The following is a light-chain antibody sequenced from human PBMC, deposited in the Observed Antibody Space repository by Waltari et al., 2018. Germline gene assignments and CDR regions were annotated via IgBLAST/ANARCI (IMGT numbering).Light chain of an antibody. V-gene: IGLV2-14*01. CDR3: SSYTASGTFV. CDR1: SSAVGGYEF. CDR2: AVS. J-gene: IGLJ1*01. Sequence: QSALTQPASVSGSPGQSITVSCSRTSSAVGGYEFFSWYQQLPDQAPKLMIYAVSKRPSGVSDRFAGSKSGNTASLTISGLQAEDTADYYCSSYTASGTFVFGPGTKVTVL.